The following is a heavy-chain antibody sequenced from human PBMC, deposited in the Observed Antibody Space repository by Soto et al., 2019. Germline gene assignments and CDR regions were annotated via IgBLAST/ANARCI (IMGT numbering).Heavy chain of an antibody. CDR2: FYHSGST. CDR1: GGSISSSTYY. J-gene: IGHJ5*02. Sequence: SETLSLTCTVSGGSISSSTYYWGWIRQPPGKGLEWIGSFYHSGSTYYNPSLKSRVTISEDTSSNQFSLKMYSVTAADAAVYYCARHGRDSSWYPEPWLDPWAREPWSPSPQ. D-gene: IGHD6-13*01. V-gene: IGHV4-39*01. CDR3: ARHGRDSSWYPEPWLDP.